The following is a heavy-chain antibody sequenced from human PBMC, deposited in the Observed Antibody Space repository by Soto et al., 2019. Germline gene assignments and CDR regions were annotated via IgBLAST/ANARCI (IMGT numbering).Heavy chain of an antibody. D-gene: IGHD1-1*01. CDR1: GYSFTGFD. J-gene: IGHJ4*02. CDR2: MNPDSGIT. V-gene: IGHV1-8*01. Sequence: QVQLVQSGAELKKPGASVKVSCKASGYSFTGFDLNWVQQATGQGLEWMGWMNPDSGITGYAQKFTGRFTMTRNTSISTVYMELRSLTSEDTAIYYCARGATGTTLWGQGTLVTVSS. CDR3: ARGATGTTL.